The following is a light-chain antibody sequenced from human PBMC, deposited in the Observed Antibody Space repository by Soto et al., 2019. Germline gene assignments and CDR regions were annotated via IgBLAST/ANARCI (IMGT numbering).Light chain of an antibody. CDR1: SSDVGGYNY. J-gene: IGLJ2*01. CDR2: DVS. Sequence: QSALTQPASVSGSPGQSITISCTGTSSDVGGYNYVSWYQQHPGKAPKLMIYDVSNRPSGVSNRFSGSKSGNTASLTISGLQAEDEADYYCSSYTSRSPPPWVVFGGGTKLTVL. V-gene: IGLV2-14*01. CDR3: SSYTSRSPPPWVV.